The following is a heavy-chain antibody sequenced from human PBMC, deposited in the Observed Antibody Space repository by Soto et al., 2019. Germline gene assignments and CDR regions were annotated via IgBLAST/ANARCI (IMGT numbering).Heavy chain of an antibody. CDR1: GFTFSSYS. CDR2: ISSSSSTI. D-gene: IGHD3-10*01. CDR3: ARATSFGELWH. Sequence: EVQLVESGGGLVQPGGSLRLSCAASGFTFSSYSMNWVRQAPGKGLEWVSYISSSSSTIYYADSVKGRFTISRDNAKNSLYLQMNSLRAEDPAVYYCARATSFGELWHWGQGTLVTVSS. J-gene: IGHJ4*02. V-gene: IGHV3-48*01.